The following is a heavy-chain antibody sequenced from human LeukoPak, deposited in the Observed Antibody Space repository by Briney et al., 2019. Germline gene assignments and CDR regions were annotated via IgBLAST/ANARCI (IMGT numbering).Heavy chain of an antibody. CDR2: INPSGGST. Sequence: ASVKVSCKASGYTFTSYYMHWVRQAPGQGLEWMGIINPSGGSTSYAQKFQGRVTMIRDTSTSTVYMELSSLRSEDTAVYYCARDLSAYYDSRYAFDIWGQGTMVTVSS. CDR3: ARDLSAYYDSRYAFDI. V-gene: IGHV1-46*01. D-gene: IGHD3-22*01. CDR1: GYTFTSYY. J-gene: IGHJ3*02.